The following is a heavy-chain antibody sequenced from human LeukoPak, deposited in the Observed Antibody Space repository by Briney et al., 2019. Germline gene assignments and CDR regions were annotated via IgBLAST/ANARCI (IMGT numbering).Heavy chain of an antibody. CDR2: INPTGTGT. V-gene: IGHV1-46*01. D-gene: IGHD1-1*01. CDR1: GYTFTNYY. CDR3: ARYTDHYYFDY. Sequence: ASVKVSCKASGYTFTNYYMHWVRQAPGQGLEWMGLINPTGTGTNYAQKFRGRVTMTRDTSTTTVYMELSSLTSEDTAVYYCARYTDHYYFDYWGQGTLVTVSS. J-gene: IGHJ4*02.